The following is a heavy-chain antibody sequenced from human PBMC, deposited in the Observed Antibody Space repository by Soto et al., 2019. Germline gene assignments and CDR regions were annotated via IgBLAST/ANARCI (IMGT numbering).Heavy chain of an antibody. CDR2: IYYSGST. J-gene: IGHJ5*02. CDR1: GGSISSSSYY. V-gene: IGHV4-39*01. CDR3: ARRGIAVPWFDP. D-gene: IGHD6-19*01. Sequence: QPQLQESGPGLVKPSETLSLTCTVSGGSISSSSYYWGWIRQPPGKGLEWIGSIYYSGSTYYNPSLKSRVTISVDTSKNQFSLKLSSVTAADTAVYYCARRGIAVPWFDPWGQGTLVTVSS.